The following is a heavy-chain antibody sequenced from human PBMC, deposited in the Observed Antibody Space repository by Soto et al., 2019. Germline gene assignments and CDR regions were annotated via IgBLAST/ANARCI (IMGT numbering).Heavy chain of an antibody. CDR2: ISAYTGNT. Sequence: QVQLVQSGAEVKKPGASVKVSCKTSGYTFSNYGISWVRQAPGQGLEWMAWISAYTGNTNFAQRFQGRVSVPTDTSTRTAYMELRSLRSDDTAVYYCARDTPASGVATLDFWGQGSLVTVSS. V-gene: IGHV1-18*01. CDR1: GYTFSNYG. CDR3: ARDTPASGVATLDF. D-gene: IGHD5-12*01. J-gene: IGHJ4*02.